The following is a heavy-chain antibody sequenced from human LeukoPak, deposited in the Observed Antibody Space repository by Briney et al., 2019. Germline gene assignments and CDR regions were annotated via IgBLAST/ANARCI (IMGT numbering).Heavy chain of an antibody. V-gene: IGHV1-18*01. CDR1: GYTFTSYG. Sequence: ASVKVSCKASGYTFTSYGISWVRQAPGQGLEWMGWISAYNGNTNYAQKFQGRVTMTRNTSINTAYMELSSLRSEDTAVYYCVRGRGNGRPENYFDYWGQGTLVTVSS. D-gene: IGHD2-8*01. J-gene: IGHJ4*02. CDR3: VRGRGNGRPENYFDY. CDR2: ISAYNGNT.